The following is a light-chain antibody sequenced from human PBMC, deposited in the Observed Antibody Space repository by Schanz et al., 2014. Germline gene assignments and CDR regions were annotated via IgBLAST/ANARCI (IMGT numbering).Light chain of an antibody. CDR1: SSDVGDYNY. CDR2: DVS. J-gene: IGLJ2*01. V-gene: IGLV2-14*03. Sequence: QSALTQPPSASGSPGQSVTISCTGTSSDVGDYNYVSWYQHHPGKGPKLVIYDVSKRPSGVSNRFSGSKSANTASLTISGLQAEDEADYYCQSYDSSLSAVVFGGGTKLTVL. CDR3: QSYDSSLSAVV.